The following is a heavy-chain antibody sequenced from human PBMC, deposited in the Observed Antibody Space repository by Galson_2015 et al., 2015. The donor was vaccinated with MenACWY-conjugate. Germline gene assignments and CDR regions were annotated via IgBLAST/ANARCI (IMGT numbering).Heavy chain of an antibody. V-gene: IGHV3-48*03. J-gene: IGHJ6*03. CDR3: ARVGTWIHQYFYYMDV. Sequence: SLRLSCAASGFTFTGYEFNWVRQAPGKGLEWLSYISKSGSPIYDADSVKGRFHISRDNIKTSLVLEMNSLRAGDTGVYYCARVGTWIHQYFYYMDVWGKGTTVTVSS. CDR2: ISKSGSPI. CDR1: GFTFTGYE. D-gene: IGHD5-18*01.